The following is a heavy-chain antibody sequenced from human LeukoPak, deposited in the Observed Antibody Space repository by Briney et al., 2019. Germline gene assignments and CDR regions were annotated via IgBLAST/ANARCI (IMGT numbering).Heavy chain of an antibody. CDR3: ARDRRIFGVVDAFDI. D-gene: IGHD3-3*01. Sequence: PGGSLRLSCAASGFTFSSYAMHWVRQAPGKGLEWVAVISYDGSNKYYADSVKGRFTISRDNSKNTLYLQMNSLRAEDTAVYYCARDRRIFGVVDAFDIWGQGTMVTVSS. CDR2: ISYDGSNK. CDR1: GFTFSSYA. J-gene: IGHJ3*02. V-gene: IGHV3-30*04.